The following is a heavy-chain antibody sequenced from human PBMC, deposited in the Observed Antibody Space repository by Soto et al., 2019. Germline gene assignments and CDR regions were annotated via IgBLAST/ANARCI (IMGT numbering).Heavy chain of an antibody. CDR3: AAAAAILTYYFDY. CDR2: ISSSSSYI. CDR1: GFTFSSYS. D-gene: IGHD2-2*02. V-gene: IGHV3-21*01. J-gene: IGHJ4*02. Sequence: GASVKISCAASGFTFSSYSMNWVRQAPGKGLEWVSSISSSSSYIYYADSVKGRFTISRDNAKNSLYLQMNSLRAEDTAVYYCAAAAAILTYYFDYWGQGTLVTVSS.